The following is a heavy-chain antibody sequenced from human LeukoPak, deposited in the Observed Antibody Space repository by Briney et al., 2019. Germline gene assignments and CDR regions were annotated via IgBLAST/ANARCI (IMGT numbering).Heavy chain of an antibody. CDR3: ATSQGSYYDTSGYLGGDY. CDR1: GYTFTNYG. D-gene: IGHD3-22*01. J-gene: IGHJ4*02. Sequence: VASVKVSCKASGYTFTNYGIFWVRQAPGQGLEWMGWISAYSGNTNYAQKLQGRVTMTTETSTSTAYMELESLRSDDTAVYYCATSQGSYYDTSGYLGGDYWGQGTLVTVSS. V-gene: IGHV1-18*01. CDR2: ISAYSGNT.